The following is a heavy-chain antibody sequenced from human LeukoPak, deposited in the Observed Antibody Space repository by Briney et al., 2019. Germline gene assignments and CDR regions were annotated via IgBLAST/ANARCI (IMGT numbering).Heavy chain of an antibody. D-gene: IGHD1-14*01. Sequence: PSETLSLTCTVSGGSISSYYWSWIRQPPGKGLEWIGYIYYSGSTNYNPSLKSRVTISVDTSKNQFSLKLSSVTAADTAVYYCARDFSGPTTNYYYGMDVWGQGTTVTVSS. CDR1: GGSISSYY. V-gene: IGHV4-59*01. J-gene: IGHJ6*02. CDR3: ARDFSGPTTNYYYGMDV. CDR2: IYYSGST.